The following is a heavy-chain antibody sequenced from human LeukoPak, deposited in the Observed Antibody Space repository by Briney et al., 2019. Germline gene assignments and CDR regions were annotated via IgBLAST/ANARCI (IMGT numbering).Heavy chain of an antibody. Sequence: GGSLRLSCAASGFTVSSNYMSWVRQAPGKGLEWVSVTYSSGSTYYADSVKGRFTISRDTSKNTLDLQMNSLRAEDTAVYYCARDVYTGRYYLDYWGQGTLVTVSS. J-gene: IGHJ4*02. D-gene: IGHD1-26*01. CDR1: GFTVSSNY. CDR2: TYSSGST. CDR3: ARDVYTGRYYLDY. V-gene: IGHV3-53*01.